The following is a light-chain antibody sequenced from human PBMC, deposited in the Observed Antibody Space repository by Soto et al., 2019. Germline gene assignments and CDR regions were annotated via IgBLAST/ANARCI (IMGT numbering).Light chain of an antibody. V-gene: IGLV3-1*01. CDR1: KLGDKY. CDR3: QAWDPAGVV. Sequence: SYELTQPPSVSVSPGQTASITCSGDKLGDKYACWYQQKPGQSPVLVIYQDSKRPSGIPERFSGSNSGNTATLTISGTPAMDEADYYCQAWDPAGVVFGGGTKLTVL. J-gene: IGLJ2*01. CDR2: QDS.